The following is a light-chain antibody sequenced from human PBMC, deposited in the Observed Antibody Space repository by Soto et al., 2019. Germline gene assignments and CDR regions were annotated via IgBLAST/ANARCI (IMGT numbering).Light chain of an antibody. CDR2: EVS. CDR3: SSYTSSYIYV. Sequence: QSVLTQPASASGSPGQSITISCTGTSSDVGGYNYVSWYQQHPGKAPKLMIYEVSNRPSGVSNRFSGSKSGNTASLTISGLQAEDEADYYCSSYTSSYIYVFGTGTKVTAL. J-gene: IGLJ1*01. CDR1: SSDVGGYNY. V-gene: IGLV2-14*01.